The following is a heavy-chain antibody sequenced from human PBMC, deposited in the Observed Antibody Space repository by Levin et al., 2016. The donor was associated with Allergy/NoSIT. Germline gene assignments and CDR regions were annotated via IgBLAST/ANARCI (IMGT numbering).Heavy chain of an antibody. D-gene: IGHD2-2*01. J-gene: IGHJ4*02. Sequence: WIRQPPGKGLEWIGYIYYSGSTNYNPSLKSRVTISVDTSKNQFSLKLSSVTAADTAVYYCARAGVVPAAPIDYWGQGTLVTVSS. V-gene: IGHV4-59*01. CDR3: ARAGVVPAAPIDY. CDR2: IYYSGST.